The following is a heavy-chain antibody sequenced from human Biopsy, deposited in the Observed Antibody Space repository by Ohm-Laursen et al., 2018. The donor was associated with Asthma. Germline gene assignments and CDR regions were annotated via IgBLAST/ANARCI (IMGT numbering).Heavy chain of an antibody. CDR1: GGSMTPTSHY. J-gene: IGHJ6*02. CDR3: ARRITIFGVVQKDHGMDA. CDR2: ISFGGKT. V-gene: IGHV4-39*01. Sequence: GTLSLTCTVSGGSMTPTSHYRDWIRQPPGKGLEWIGYISFGGKTSYNPSLQNRVTISRDTSKNQFSLRLTSVTAADSAVYFCARRITIFGVVQKDHGMDAWGQGTTVIVSS. D-gene: IGHD3-3*01.